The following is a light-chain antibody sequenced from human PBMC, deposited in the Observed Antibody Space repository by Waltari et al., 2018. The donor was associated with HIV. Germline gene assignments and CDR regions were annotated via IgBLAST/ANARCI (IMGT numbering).Light chain of an antibody. CDR2: DVS. Sequence: SALTQPASVSGSPGPSITISRTGTRSDISAYNSVSWYQQYPGKAPKLKIYDVSARPSGVSPRFSVSKSGNTASLTISGLQAEDEADYYCSSYTVPGTLFGTGTRVTVL. J-gene: IGLJ1*01. CDR3: SSYTVPGTL. V-gene: IGLV2-14*01. CDR1: RSDISAYNS.